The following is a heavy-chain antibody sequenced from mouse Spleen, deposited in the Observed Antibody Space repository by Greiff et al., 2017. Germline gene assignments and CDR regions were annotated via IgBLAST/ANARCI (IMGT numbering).Heavy chain of an antibody. Sequence: VQLQQSGPELEKPGASVKISCKASGYTFTDYYMNWVKQSHGKSLEWIGDINPNNGGTSYNQKFKGKATLTVDKSSSTAYMELRSLTSEDSAVYYCAKGVYDGYYFYAMDYWGQGTSVTVSS. D-gene: IGHD2-3*01. CDR2: INPNNGGT. CDR1: GYTFTDYY. J-gene: IGHJ4*01. CDR3: AKGVYDGYYFYAMDY. V-gene: IGHV1-26*01.